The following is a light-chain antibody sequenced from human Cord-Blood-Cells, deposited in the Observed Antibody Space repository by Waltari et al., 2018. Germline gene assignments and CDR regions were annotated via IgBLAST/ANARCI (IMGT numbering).Light chain of an antibody. CDR1: SSHVGGYNY. V-gene: IGLV2-14*03. CDR3: SSYTSSSTGV. J-gene: IGLJ1*01. Sequence: QAALTQPASVSGSPGPSITLTCTGTSSHVGGYNYVPWYQQHPGKAPKLMIYDVSKRPSGVSNRFSGAKSGNTASLTISGLQAEDEADYYCSSYTSSSTGVFGTGTKVTVL. CDR2: DVS.